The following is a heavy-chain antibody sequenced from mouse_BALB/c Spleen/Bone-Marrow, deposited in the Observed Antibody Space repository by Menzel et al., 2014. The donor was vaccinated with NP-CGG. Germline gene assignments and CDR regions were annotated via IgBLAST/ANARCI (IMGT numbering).Heavy chain of an antibody. CDR1: GFNIKDTY. CDR3: ALYYYGSSGFAY. D-gene: IGHD1-1*01. Sequence: EVQVVEPGAELVKPGASVKLSCTASGFNIKDTYMHWVKQRPEQGLEWIGRIDPANGNTKYDPKFQGKATITADTSSNTAYLQLSSLTSEDTAVYYCALYYYGSSGFAYWGQGTLVTVSA. V-gene: IGHV14-3*02. CDR2: IDPANGNT. J-gene: IGHJ3*01.